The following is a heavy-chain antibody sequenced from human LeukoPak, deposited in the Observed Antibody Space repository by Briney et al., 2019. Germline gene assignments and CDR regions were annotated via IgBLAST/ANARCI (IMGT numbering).Heavy chain of an antibody. D-gene: IGHD2-15*01. V-gene: IGHV4-59*08. CDR3: ARQGCSGGSCCSPDTRYAFDI. CDR2: IYYSGST. J-gene: IGHJ3*02. CDR1: GGSISSYY. Sequence: SETLSLTCTVSGGSISSYYWSWIRQPPGKGLEWIGYIYYSGSTNYNPSLKSRVTISVDTSKNQFSLKLSSVTAADTAVYYCARQGCSGGSCCSPDTRYAFDIWGQGTMVTVSS.